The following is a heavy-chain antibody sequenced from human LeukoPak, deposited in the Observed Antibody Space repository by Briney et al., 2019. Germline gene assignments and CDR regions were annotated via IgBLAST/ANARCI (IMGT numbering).Heavy chain of an antibody. J-gene: IGHJ4*02. Sequence: SQTLSLTCSVSGGSIGSGSYYWSWIRHHPGNGLEWIGYIYYSGSTYYNPSMKSRVTISQDTSKNQFSLKLSSVTAADTAVYFCARRIPVAGLFDYWGQGILVTVSS. CDR2: IYYSGST. CDR3: ARRIPVAGLFDY. CDR1: GGSIGSGSYY. D-gene: IGHD6-19*01. V-gene: IGHV4-31*03.